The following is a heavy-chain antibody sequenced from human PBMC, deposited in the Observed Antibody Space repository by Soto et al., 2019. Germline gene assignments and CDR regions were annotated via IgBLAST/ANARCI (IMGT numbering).Heavy chain of an antibody. CDR3: AREMQYFDWLGSGGPVDP. D-gene: IGHD3-9*01. CDR1: GGSISSGGYY. V-gene: IGHV4-31*03. J-gene: IGHJ5*02. CDR2: IYYSGST. Sequence: QVQLQESGPGLVKPSQTLSLTCTVSGGSISSGGYYWSWIRQHPGKGLEWIGYIYYSGSTYYNPSLKSRVTISVDTSKNQFSLKLSSVTAADTAVYYCAREMQYFDWLGSGGPVDPWGQGTLVTVSS.